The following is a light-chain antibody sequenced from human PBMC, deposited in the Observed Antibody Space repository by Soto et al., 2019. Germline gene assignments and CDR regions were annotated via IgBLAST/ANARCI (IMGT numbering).Light chain of an antibody. J-gene: IGKJ3*01. Sequence: EIVLTQSPGTLSLSPGERATLSCGASQSVSSSYLAWYQQKPGQAPRLLIYGASSRATGIPDRFSGSGSGTDFNLTISRLEPEDFAVYYCQQYDSSIFTFGPGTKVDIK. CDR1: QSVSSSY. CDR3: QQYDSSIFT. V-gene: IGKV3-20*01. CDR2: GAS.